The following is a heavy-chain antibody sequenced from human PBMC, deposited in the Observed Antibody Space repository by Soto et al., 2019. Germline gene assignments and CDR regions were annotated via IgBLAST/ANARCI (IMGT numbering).Heavy chain of an antibody. CDR3: ARNSGYYTANWFDP. CDR2: MNPNRGNT. Sequence: ASGKVSCNASGYTVTSYDINWVRQATGQGLEWMGWMNPNRGNTGYAQKFQGRVTMTRNTSISTAYMELSSLRSEDTAVYYCARNSGYYTANWFDPWGQGTLVTVSS. CDR1: GYTVTSYD. J-gene: IGHJ5*02. D-gene: IGHD3-3*01. V-gene: IGHV1-8*01.